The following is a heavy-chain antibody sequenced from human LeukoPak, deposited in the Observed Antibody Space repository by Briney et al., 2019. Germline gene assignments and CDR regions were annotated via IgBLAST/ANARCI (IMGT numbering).Heavy chain of an antibody. D-gene: IGHD3-22*01. Sequence: GGSLRLSCAASGFTFSSSVLSWVRQAPGKGLEWVSTISGFSGNTYYADSVKGRFTISRDNSKNTLYLQMNSLRAEDTAVYYCAKHKSYDASGYHPPWYFDYWGQGTLVTVSS. CDR3: AKHKSYDASGYHPPWYFDY. V-gene: IGHV3-23*01. CDR1: GFTFSSSV. CDR2: ISGFSGNT. J-gene: IGHJ4*02.